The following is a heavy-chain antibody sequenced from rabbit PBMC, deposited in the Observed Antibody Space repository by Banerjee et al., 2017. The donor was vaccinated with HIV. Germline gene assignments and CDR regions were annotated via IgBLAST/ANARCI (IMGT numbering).Heavy chain of an antibody. CDR3: ARTGSSYYLDLKV. CDR2: IYNGDGST. CDR1: GFSFSSNV. V-gene: IGHV1S47*01. Sequence: EESGGDLVKPGTSLTLTCTASGFSFSSNVVCWVRQAPGKGLEWIGCIYNGDGSTYYASWVNGRFTISRSTSLNTVTLQMTSLTAADTATYFCARTGSSYYLDLKVWGPGTLVTVS. J-gene: IGHJ6*01. D-gene: IGHD8-1*01.